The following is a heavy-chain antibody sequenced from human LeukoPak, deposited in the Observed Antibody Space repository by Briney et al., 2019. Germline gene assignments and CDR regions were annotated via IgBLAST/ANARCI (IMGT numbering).Heavy chain of an antibody. CDR3: ARGPPNWGYDY. D-gene: IGHD7-27*01. CDR1: GYTFTSYD. J-gene: IGHJ4*02. Sequence: ASVKVSCKASGYTFTSYDFNWVRQATGQRPEWMGWMSPNSGDTGYAQKFQDRVTMTRNTSISTAYMELSSLRTDDTAVYYCARGPPNWGYDYWGPGTLVTVSS. V-gene: IGHV1-8*01. CDR2: MSPNSGDT.